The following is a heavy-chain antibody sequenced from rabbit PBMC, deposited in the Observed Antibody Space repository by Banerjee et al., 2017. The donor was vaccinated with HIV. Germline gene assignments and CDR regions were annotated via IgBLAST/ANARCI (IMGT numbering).Heavy chain of an antibody. Sequence: QSLEESGGGLVKPGASLTLTCTASGFSFSSRYWICWVRQAPGKGLEWIACIWTGCGTIYYASWAKGRFTISKTSSTTVTLQMTSLTAADTATYFCARAAYAGAAYAWYFDLWGQGTLVTVS. J-gene: IGHJ4*01. CDR1: GFSFSSRYW. CDR2: IWTGCGTI. CDR3: ARAAYAGAAYAWYFDL. V-gene: IGHV1S40*01. D-gene: IGHD4-2*01.